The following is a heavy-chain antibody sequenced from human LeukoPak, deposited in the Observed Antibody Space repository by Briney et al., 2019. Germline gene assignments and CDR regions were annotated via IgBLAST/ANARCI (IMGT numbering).Heavy chain of an antibody. CDR3: ASSKKGGGSGY. CDR1: GGSISSNSYY. D-gene: IGHD2-15*01. Sequence: PSQTLSLTCTASGGSISSNSYYWSWIRQPAGKGLEWIGRIYTSGSTNYNPSLKSRVTISVDTSKNQFSLKLNSVTAADTAVYFCASSKKGGGSGYWGQGTLVTVSS. V-gene: IGHV4-61*02. CDR2: IYTSGST. J-gene: IGHJ4*02.